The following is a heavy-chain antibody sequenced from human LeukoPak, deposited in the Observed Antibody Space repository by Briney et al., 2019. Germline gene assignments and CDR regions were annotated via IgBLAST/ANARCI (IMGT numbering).Heavy chain of an antibody. D-gene: IGHD2-2*01. CDR2: IIPIFGTA. CDR1: GGTFSSYA. Sequence: SVKVSCKASGGTFSSYAISWVRQAPGQGLEWMGGIIPIFGTANYAQKFQGRVTITADESTSTAYMELSSLRSEATAVYYCARGGLGVYCSSTSCPQGDAFDIWGQGTMVTVSS. V-gene: IGHV1-69*13. J-gene: IGHJ3*02. CDR3: ARGGLGVYCSSTSCPQGDAFDI.